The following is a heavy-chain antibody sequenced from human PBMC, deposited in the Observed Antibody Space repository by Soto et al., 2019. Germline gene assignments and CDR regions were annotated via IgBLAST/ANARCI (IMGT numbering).Heavy chain of an antibody. CDR1: GFTFDDNA. V-gene: IGHV3-9*01. CDR3: AISQDRGGRTMFIY. J-gene: IGHJ4*02. D-gene: IGHD3-10*02. CDR2: INWKSAI. Sequence: GGSLRLSCAVSGFTFDDNAMPGVRQAPEKGLEWVSGINWKSAIGYADSVKGRFTTSRANAENSLYLHTNSLRAEDTALYYCAISQDRGGRTMFIYWGQGTQVTVSS.